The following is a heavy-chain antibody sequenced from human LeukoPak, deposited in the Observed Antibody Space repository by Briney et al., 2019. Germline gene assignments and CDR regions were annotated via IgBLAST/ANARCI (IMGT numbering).Heavy chain of an antibody. CDR1: GGSISNTNYY. V-gene: IGHV4-39*02. CDR3: ASSGWYEGGVY. J-gene: IGHJ4*02. D-gene: IGHD6-19*01. Sequence: SETLSLTCTVSGGSISNTNYYWGWIRQPPGKGLEWIGTIHYSGSTYYNPSLKSRVTISVDTSKNHFSLKLSSVTAADTAVYYCASSGWYEGGVYWGQGTLVTVSS. CDR2: IHYSGST.